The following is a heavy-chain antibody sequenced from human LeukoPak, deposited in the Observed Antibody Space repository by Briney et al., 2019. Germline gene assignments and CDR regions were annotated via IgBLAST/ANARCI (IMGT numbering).Heavy chain of an antibody. CDR2: ISYDGSNK. CDR1: GFTFSSYA. D-gene: IGHD2-15*01. CDR3: AKRGYCSVASCSQTPYYFDH. J-gene: IGHJ4*02. V-gene: IGHV3-30-3*02. Sequence: PGRSLRLSCAASGFTFSSYAMHWVRQAPGKGLEWVAVISYDGSNKYYADSVKGRFTMSRDNSRNTLYLQMNNLRAEDTAVYYCAKRGYCSVASCSQTPYYFDHWGQGTLVTVSS.